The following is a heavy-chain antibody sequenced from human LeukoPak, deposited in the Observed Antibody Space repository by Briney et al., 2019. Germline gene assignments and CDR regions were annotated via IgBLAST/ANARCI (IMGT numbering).Heavy chain of an antibody. CDR3: ARDSTADTAMVAVLYVGDAWFDP. J-gene: IGHJ5*02. V-gene: IGHV1-2*02. Sequence: GASVKVSCKASGYTFTGYYMHWVRQAPGQGLEWMGWINPNSGGTNYAQKFQGRVTMTRDTSISTAYMELSRLRSDDTAVYYCARDSTADTAMVAVLYVGDAWFDPWGQGTLVTVSS. D-gene: IGHD5-18*01. CDR1: GYTFTGYY. CDR2: INPNSGGT.